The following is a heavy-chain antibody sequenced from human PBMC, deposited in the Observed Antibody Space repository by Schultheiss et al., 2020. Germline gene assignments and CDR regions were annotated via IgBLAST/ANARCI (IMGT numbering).Heavy chain of an antibody. J-gene: IGHJ6*03. CDR1: GFTFSSYS. V-gene: IGHV3-30*18. CDR2: ISYDGSNK. CDR3: AKSGIAARPNYYYYMDV. Sequence: GGSMRLSCAASGFTFSSYSMNWVRQAPGKGLEWVAVISYDGSNKYYADSVKGRFTISRDNSKNTLYLQMNSLRAEDTAVYYCAKSGIAARPNYYYYMDVWGKGTTVTV. D-gene: IGHD6-6*01.